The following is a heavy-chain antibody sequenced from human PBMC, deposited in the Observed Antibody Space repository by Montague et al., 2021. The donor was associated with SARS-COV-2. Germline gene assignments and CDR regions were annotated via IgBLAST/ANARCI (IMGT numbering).Heavy chain of an antibody. CDR2: IYYSGST. CDR1: GGSISSYY. J-gene: IGHJ4*02. CDR3: ARGFDY. V-gene: IGHV4-59*08. Sequence: SETLSLTCTVSGGSISSYYWSWIRQPPGKGLEWIGYIYYSGSTYYNPSLKSRVTISVDTSKNQFSLKLSSVTAADTAVYYCARGFDYWGQGTLSPSPQ.